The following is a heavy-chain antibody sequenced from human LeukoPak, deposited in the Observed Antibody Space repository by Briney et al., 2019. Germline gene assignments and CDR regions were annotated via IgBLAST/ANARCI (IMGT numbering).Heavy chain of an antibody. Sequence: ALVKVSCKTSGYPFTTYEINWVRQAAGQGLEWMGWVHPNTGNTAYAQRFQGRVTMTRDTSISTAYTELSSLTPNDTAVYFCARGPRNDPWGQGTLVTVSS. CDR3: ARGPRNDP. CDR2: VHPNTGNT. D-gene: IGHD1-14*01. J-gene: IGHJ5*02. V-gene: IGHV1-8*01. CDR1: GYPFTTYE.